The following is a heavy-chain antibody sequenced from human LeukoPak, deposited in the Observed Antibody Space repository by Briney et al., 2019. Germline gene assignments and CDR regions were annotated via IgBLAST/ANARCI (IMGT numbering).Heavy chain of an antibody. CDR1: GFTVSSNY. CDR2: IYSGGST. Sequence: GGSLRLSCAASGFTVSSNYMSWARQAPGKGLEWVSVIYSGGSTYYADSVKGRFTISRDNSKNTLYLQMNSLRAEDTAVYYCARVDEYSGSYYDYWGQGTLVTVSS. CDR3: ARVDEYSGSYYDY. V-gene: IGHV3-66*01. D-gene: IGHD1-26*01. J-gene: IGHJ4*02.